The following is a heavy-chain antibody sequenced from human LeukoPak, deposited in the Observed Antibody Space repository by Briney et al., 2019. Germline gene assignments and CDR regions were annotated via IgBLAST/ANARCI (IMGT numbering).Heavy chain of an antibody. J-gene: IGHJ4*02. CDR2: ISGSGGST. D-gene: IGHD1-26*01. CDR3: AKAKKVGATPAFDY. Sequence: AGGSLRLSCAASGFTFSSYVMSWVRQAPGKGLEWVSAISGSGGSTYYADSVKGRFTISRDNSKNTLYLQMNSLRAEDTAVYYCAKAKKVGATPAFDYWGQGTLVTVSS. CDR1: GFTFSSYV. V-gene: IGHV3-23*01.